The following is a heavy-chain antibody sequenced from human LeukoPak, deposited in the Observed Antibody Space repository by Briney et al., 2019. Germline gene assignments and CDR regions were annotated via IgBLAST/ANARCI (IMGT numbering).Heavy chain of an antibody. Sequence: SVKVSCKASGGTFSSYAISWVRQAPGQGLEWMGRIIPIFGTANYAQKFQGRVTITTDESTSTAYMELSSLRSEDTAVYYCAREHYSNYGHWFDPWGQGTLVTDSS. CDR1: GGTFSSYA. D-gene: IGHD4-11*01. J-gene: IGHJ5*02. CDR3: AREHYSNYGHWFDP. CDR2: IIPIFGTA. V-gene: IGHV1-69*05.